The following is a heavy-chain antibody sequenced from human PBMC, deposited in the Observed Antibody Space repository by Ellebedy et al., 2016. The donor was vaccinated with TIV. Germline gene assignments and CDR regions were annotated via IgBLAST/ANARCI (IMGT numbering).Heavy chain of an antibody. CDR3: ARDIKGGYSSGWWAIDY. J-gene: IGHJ4*02. CDR1: GFTFSIYA. Sequence: PGGSLRLSCAASGFTFSIYALHWVRQAPGKGLEWVAVISYDGSNKYYADSVKGRFTISRDNSKSTLYLQMYSLRAEDTAVDYCARDIKGGYSSGWWAIDYWGQGTLVTVSS. D-gene: IGHD6-19*01. V-gene: IGHV3-30-3*01. CDR2: ISYDGSNK.